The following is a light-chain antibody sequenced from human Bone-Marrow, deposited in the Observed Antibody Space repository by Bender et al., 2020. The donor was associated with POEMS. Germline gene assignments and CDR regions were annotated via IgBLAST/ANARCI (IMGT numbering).Light chain of an antibody. CDR3: CSYTSSNTYV. CDR1: SSDVGNYDL. CDR2: DVT. J-gene: IGLJ1*01. V-gene: IGLV2-23*02. Sequence: QSALTQPASVSGFPGQSIAISCTGTSSDVGNYDLVSWYQQRPGKAPKLLIYDVTKWPSGVSNRFSGSKSGNTASLTISGLQAEDEAYYYCCSYTSSNTYVFGTGTEVTVL.